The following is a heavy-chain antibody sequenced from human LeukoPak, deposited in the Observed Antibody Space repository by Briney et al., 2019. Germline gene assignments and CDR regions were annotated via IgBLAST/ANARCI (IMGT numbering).Heavy chain of an antibody. CDR1: GFTFSTFA. CDR3: ARGTLNIPGEHGAFDY. V-gene: IGHV3-21*01. CDR2: ISTSSSYI. J-gene: IGHJ4*02. Sequence: GGSLRLSCAASGFTFSTFAMNWVRQAPGKGLEWVSSISTSSSYIHYADSVKGRFTISRDNAKNSLYLQMNSLRAEDTAVYYCARGTLNIPGEHGAFDYWGQGTLVTVSS. D-gene: IGHD1-14*01.